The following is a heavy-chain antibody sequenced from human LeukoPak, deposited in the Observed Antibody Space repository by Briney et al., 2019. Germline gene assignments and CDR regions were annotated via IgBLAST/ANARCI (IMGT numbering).Heavy chain of an antibody. CDR2: IIPIFGTA. J-gene: IGHJ6*02. CDR1: GGTFSSYA. V-gene: IGHV1-69*01. Sequence: SSVKVSCKASGGTFSSYAISWVRQAPGQGLEWMGGIIPIFGTANYAQKFQGRVTITADESTSTAYMELSSLRSDDTAVYYCASDTGYSRTLSIYYGMDVWGQGTTVTVSS. D-gene: IGHD6-13*01. CDR3: ASDTGYSRTLSIYYGMDV.